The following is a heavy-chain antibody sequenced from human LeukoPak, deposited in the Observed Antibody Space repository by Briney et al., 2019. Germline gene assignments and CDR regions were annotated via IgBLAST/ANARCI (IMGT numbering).Heavy chain of an antibody. D-gene: IGHD1-26*01. Sequence: SETLSLTCTVSGGSISSGGYYWSWIRQPPGKGLEWIGYIYDSGSTYYNPSLKSRVTISVDRPKNQFSLKLSSVTAADTAVYYCARTSYSYAFDIWGQGTMVTVSS. CDR3: ARTSYSYAFDI. CDR1: GGSISSGGYY. J-gene: IGHJ3*02. V-gene: IGHV4-30-2*01. CDR2: IYDSGST.